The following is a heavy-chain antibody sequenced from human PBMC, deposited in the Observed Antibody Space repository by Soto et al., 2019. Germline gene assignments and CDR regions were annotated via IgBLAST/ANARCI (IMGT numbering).Heavy chain of an antibody. D-gene: IGHD4-17*01. V-gene: IGHV1-8*01. J-gene: IGHJ4*02. Sequence: QVQLVQSGAEVKKPGASVKVSCKASGYTFTSYDINWVRQATGQGLEWMGWMNPNSGNTGYAQKFQGRVTRTRNTSVYTAYMELSSLRSDDTAVYYCATGLNTAVTTLAWGQGTLVTVSS. CDR3: ATGLNTAVTTLA. CDR2: MNPNSGNT. CDR1: GYTFTSYD.